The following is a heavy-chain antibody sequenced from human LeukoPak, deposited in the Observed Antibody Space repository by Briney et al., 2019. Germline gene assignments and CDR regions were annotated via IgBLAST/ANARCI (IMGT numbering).Heavy chain of an antibody. V-gene: IGHV4-34*01. CDR2: INHSGST. J-gene: IGHJ5*02. D-gene: IGHD2-2*01. CDR1: GWSFSGYY. CDR3: ARGSHIVVVPAAVNWFDP. Sequence: SETLSLTFAVYGWSFSGYYWSWIRQPPGKGLEWLGEINHSGSTNYNPSLKSRVTISVDTSKNQFSLKLSSVTAADTAVYYCARGSHIVVVPAAVNWFDPWGQGTLVTVSS.